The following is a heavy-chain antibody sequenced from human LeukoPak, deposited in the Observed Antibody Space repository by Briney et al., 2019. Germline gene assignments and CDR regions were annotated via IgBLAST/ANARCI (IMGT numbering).Heavy chain of an antibody. CDR1: GYTFTGYY. V-gene: IGHV1-2*02. J-gene: IGHJ4*02. Sequence: GASVKVSCKASGYTFTGYYMHWVRQAPGQGLEWMGWINPNSGGTNYAQKFQGRVTMTRDTSISTAYMELSRLRSDDTAVYYCKIPESIFGAVITPFDYWGQGTLVTVSS. CDR2: INPNSGGT. D-gene: IGHD3-3*01. CDR3: KIPESIFGAVITPFDY.